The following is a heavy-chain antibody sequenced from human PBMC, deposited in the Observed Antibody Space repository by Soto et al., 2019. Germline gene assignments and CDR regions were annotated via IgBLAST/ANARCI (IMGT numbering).Heavy chain of an antibody. CDR2: ISYDGSNK. Sequence: GGSLRLSCAASGFTFSSYAMHWVRQAPGKGLEWVAVISYDGSNKYYADSVKGRFTISRDNSKNTLYLQMNSLRAEDTAVYYCARDRDFWSGYKFLYYYYGMDVWGQGTTVTVSS. D-gene: IGHD3-3*01. J-gene: IGHJ6*02. CDR3: ARDRDFWSGYKFLYYYYGMDV. CDR1: GFTFSSYA. V-gene: IGHV3-30-3*01.